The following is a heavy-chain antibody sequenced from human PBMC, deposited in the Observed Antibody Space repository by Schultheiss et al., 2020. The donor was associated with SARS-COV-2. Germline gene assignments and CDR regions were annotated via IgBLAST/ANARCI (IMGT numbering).Heavy chain of an antibody. CDR1: GFTFSSSW. CDR3: ARDYLPSYNWNHAYGMDV. Sequence: GGSLRLSCAASGFTFSSSWMHWVCQAPEKGLEWVADIKCDGTEKYYADSVKGRFTISRDNSKNTLYLQMNSLRAEDTAVYYCARDYLPSYNWNHAYGMDVWGQGTTVTVSS. V-gene: IGHV3-52*01. CDR2: IKCDGTEK. D-gene: IGHD1-14*01. J-gene: IGHJ6*02.